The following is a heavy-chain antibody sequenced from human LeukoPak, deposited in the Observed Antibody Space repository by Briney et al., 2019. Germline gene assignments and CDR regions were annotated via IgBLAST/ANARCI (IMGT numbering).Heavy chain of an antibody. CDR1: GGTFSSCA. CDR3: ARVPSKTVHYYYYYGMDV. V-gene: IGHV1-69*06. CDR2: GIPIFGTA. Sequence: ASVKVSCKASGGTFSSCAISWVRQAPGQGREWMGGGIPIFGTANYAQKFQGRVTITADKSTSTDYMELSSRRSEDTAVYYCARVPSKTVHYYYYYGMDVWGKGTTVTVSS. J-gene: IGHJ6*04.